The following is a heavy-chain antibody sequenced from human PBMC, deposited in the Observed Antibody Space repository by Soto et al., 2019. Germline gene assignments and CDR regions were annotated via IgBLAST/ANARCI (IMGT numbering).Heavy chain of an antibody. CDR1: GGSFSGYY. CDR3: ARDIAAAGTGYYGMDV. V-gene: IGHV4-34*01. D-gene: IGHD6-13*01. J-gene: IGHJ6*02. CDR2: INHSGST. Sequence: QVQLQQWGAGLLKPSETLSLTCAVYGGSFSGYYWSWIRQPPGKGLEWIGEINHSGSTNYNPSLKSRVTISVDTSNNQFSLKLSSVTAADTAVYYCARDIAAAGTGYYGMDVWGQGTTVTVSS.